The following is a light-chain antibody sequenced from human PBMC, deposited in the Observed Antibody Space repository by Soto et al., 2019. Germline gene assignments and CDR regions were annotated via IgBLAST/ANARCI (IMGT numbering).Light chain of an antibody. CDR3: LQDYNYPPA. V-gene: IGKV1-5*01. Sequence: DIQMTQSPSTLSASVGDRVTITCRASQSISSWLAWYQQKPGKAPKLLTYDASSLESGVPSRFSGSGSGTDFTLTISSLQPEDFATYYCLQDYNYPPAFGQGTKVDIK. CDR1: QSISSW. J-gene: IGKJ1*01. CDR2: DAS.